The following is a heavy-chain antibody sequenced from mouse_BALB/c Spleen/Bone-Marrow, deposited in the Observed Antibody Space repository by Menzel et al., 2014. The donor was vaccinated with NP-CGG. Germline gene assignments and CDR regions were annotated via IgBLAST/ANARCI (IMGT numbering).Heavy chain of an antibody. J-gene: IGHJ2*01. Sequence: VQLQESGAELMKPGASVKISCKATGYTFSSYWTEWVKQRPGHGLEWIGEILPGSGSTNYNEKFKGKATFTADTSSNTAYMQLSSLTSEDSAVYYCARLNYYGSLDYWGQGTTLTVSS. CDR3: ARLNYYGSLDY. D-gene: IGHD1-1*01. CDR2: ILPGSGST. CDR1: GYTFSSYW. V-gene: IGHV1-9*01.